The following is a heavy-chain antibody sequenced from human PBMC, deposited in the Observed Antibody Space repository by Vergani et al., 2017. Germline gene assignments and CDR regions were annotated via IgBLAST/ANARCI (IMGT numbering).Heavy chain of an antibody. CDR2: ISAYNGNT. J-gene: IGHJ6*02. Sequence: QVQLVQSGAEVKKPGASVKVSCKASGYTFTSYGISWVRPAPGQGLEWMGWISAYNGNTNYAQKLQGRVTMATDTSTSTAYMELRSLRSDDTAVYYWARDRAAVAGTDYYYGMDVWGQGTTVTVSS. D-gene: IGHD6-19*01. V-gene: IGHV1-18*01. CDR3: ARDRAAVAGTDYYYGMDV. CDR1: GYTFTSYG.